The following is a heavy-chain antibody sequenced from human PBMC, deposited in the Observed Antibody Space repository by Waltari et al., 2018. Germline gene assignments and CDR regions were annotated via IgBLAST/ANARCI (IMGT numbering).Heavy chain of an antibody. CDR1: GYTFTGYY. D-gene: IGHD3-3*01. Sequence: QVQLVQSGAEVKKPGASVTVSCKASGYTFTGYYMHWVRQAPGQGLEWMGRINPNSGGTNYAQKFQGRVTMTRDTSISTAYMELSRLRSDDTAVYYCARAHYDFWSGDWFDPWGQGTLVTVSS. V-gene: IGHV1-2*06. J-gene: IGHJ5*02. CDR2: INPNSGGT. CDR3: ARAHYDFWSGDWFDP.